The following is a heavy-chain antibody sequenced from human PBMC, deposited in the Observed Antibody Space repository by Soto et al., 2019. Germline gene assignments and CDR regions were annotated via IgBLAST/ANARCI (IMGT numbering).Heavy chain of an antibody. CDR1: GYTLTELS. V-gene: IGHV1-24*01. J-gene: IGHJ6*02. CDR2: FDPEDGET. Sequence: ASVQVSCKVSGYTLTELSMRWVRQAPGKGLEWMGGFDPEDGETIYAQKFQGRVTMTEDTSTDTAYMELSSLRSEDTAVYYCATVTGRITFNPYGMDVWGQGTTVTVSS. CDR3: ATVTGRITFNPYGMDV. D-gene: IGHD1-20*01.